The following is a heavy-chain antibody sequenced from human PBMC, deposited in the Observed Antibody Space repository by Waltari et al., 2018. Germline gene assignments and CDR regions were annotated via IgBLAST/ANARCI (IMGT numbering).Heavy chain of an antibody. V-gene: IGHV3-30*02. CDR2: IRYDGSNK. CDR1: GFTSRSYG. CDR3: AKDRGSMNYYFDY. Sequence: QVQLVESGGGVVQPGGPLRPSCAASGFTSRSYGMLWVRKAPGKGLEWVAFIRYDGSNKYYADSVKGRFTISRDNSKNTLYLQMNSLRAEDTAVYYCAKDRGSMNYYFDYWGQGTLVTVSS. D-gene: IGHD3-16*01. J-gene: IGHJ4*02.